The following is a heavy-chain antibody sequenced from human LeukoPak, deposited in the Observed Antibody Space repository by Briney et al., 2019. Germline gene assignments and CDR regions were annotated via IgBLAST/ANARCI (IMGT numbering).Heavy chain of an antibody. Sequence: GGSLRLSCAASGFTFSSYSMNWVRQAPGKGLEWVSSISSSSSYIYYADSVKGRFTISRDNSKNTLCLQMNSLRAEDTAVYYCARRASGSYGYWGQGTLVTVSS. J-gene: IGHJ4*02. CDR3: ARRASGSYGY. CDR1: GFTFSSYS. D-gene: IGHD1-26*01. CDR2: ISSSSSYI. V-gene: IGHV3-21*01.